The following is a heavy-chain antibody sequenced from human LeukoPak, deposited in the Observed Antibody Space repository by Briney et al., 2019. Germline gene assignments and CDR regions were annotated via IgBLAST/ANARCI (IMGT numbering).Heavy chain of an antibody. CDR2: ISDSGST. V-gene: IGHV4-39*01. J-gene: IGHJ6*01. Sequence: SETLSLTCTVSGGSITSRSFYWGWIRQPPGKGLEWMGSISDSGSTYYNPSLKSRVVISVDTSKDQFSLKLTSVTAADTAVYSCARHKSFGVDFYYGMDVWGQGTTATVSS. D-gene: IGHD3-16*01. CDR1: GGSITSRSFY. CDR3: ARHKSFGVDFYYGMDV.